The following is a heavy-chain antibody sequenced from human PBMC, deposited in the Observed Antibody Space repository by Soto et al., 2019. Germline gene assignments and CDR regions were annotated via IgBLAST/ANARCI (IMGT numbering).Heavy chain of an antibody. D-gene: IGHD2-15*01. CDR3: ASTSSEDIVVVVAATGSPYNWFDP. V-gene: IGHV4-39*01. Sequence: SETLSLTCTVSGGSISSSSYYWGWIRQPPGKGLEWIGSIYYSGSTYYNPSLKSRVTISVDTSKNQFSLKLSSVTAADTAVYYCASTSSEDIVVVVAATGSPYNWFDPWGQGTLVTVSS. CDR1: GGSISSSSYY. CDR2: IYYSGST. J-gene: IGHJ5*02.